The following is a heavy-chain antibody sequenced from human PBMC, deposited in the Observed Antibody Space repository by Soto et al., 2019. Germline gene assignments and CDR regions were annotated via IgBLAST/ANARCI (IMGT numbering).Heavy chain of an antibody. CDR1: GFTFSSYG. V-gene: IGHV3-33*01. CDR2: IWYDGSNK. Sequence: QVQLVESGGGVVQPGRSLRLSCAASGFTFSSYGMHWVRQAPGKGLEWVAVIWYDGSNKYYADSVKGRFTISRDNSKNTLYLQMNSLRAEDTAVYYCARDGPRDDYVWGSYRSGRDYFDYWGQGTLVTVSS. D-gene: IGHD3-16*02. J-gene: IGHJ4*02. CDR3: ARDGPRDDYVWGSYRSGRDYFDY.